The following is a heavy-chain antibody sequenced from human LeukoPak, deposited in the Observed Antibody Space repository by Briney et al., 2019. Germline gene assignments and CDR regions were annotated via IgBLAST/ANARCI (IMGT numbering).Heavy chain of an antibody. CDR2: ISYDGSNK. Sequence: GGSLRLSCAASGFTFSSYGMHWVRQAPGKGLEWVAVISYDGSNKYYADSVKGRSTISRDNSKNTLYLQMNSLRAEDTAVYYCAKEGVRFFWFDPWGQGTLVTVSS. V-gene: IGHV3-30*18. CDR1: GFTFSSYG. D-gene: IGHD3-3*01. J-gene: IGHJ5*02. CDR3: AKEGVRFFWFDP.